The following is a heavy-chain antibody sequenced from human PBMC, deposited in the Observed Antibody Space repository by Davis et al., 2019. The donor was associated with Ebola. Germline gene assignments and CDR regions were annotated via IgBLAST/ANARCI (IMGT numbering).Heavy chain of an antibody. Sequence: SETLSLTCTVSGGSISSSSYYWGWIRQPPGKGLEWIGEINHSGSTNYSPSLKSRVTISVDTSKNQFSLKLSSVTAADTAVYYCARHHGGNSGYDLDYWGQGTLVTVSS. CDR2: INHSGST. CDR3: ARHHGGNSGYDLDY. V-gene: IGHV4-39*01. CDR1: GGSISSSSYY. D-gene: IGHD5-12*01. J-gene: IGHJ4*02.